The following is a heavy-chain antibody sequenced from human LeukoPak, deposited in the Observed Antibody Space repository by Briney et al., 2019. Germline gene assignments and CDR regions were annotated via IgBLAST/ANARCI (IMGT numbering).Heavy chain of an antibody. CDR1: GFTFSTYS. J-gene: IGHJ4*02. D-gene: IGHD2-15*01. V-gene: IGHV3-21*01. CDR2: ISSTSGYI. Sequence: PGGSLRLSCAASGFTFSTYSMNWARRAPGKGLEWVSSISSTSGYISYTDSVKGRFTISRDNAKNSLYPQMNSLRAEDTAVYYCTRRYCTATNCYSFDYWGQGTLVTVSS. CDR3: TRRYCTATNCYSFDY.